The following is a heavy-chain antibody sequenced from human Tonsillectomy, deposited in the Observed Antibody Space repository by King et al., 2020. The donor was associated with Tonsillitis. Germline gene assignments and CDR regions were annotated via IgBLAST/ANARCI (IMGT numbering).Heavy chain of an antibody. CDR3: TTDPRTAWVGVTPY. J-gene: IGHJ4*02. D-gene: IGHD1-26*01. Sequence: DVQLVESGGGLVKPGGSLRLSCAASGVTFSNAWMSWVRQAPGKGLEWVGRIKSKTDGGTTDYAAPVKGRFTISRDDSKHTLYLQMNSLKTEDTAVYYCTTDPRTAWVGVTPYWGQGTLVTVSS. CDR1: GVTFSNAW. CDR2: IKSKTDGGTT. V-gene: IGHV3-15*01.